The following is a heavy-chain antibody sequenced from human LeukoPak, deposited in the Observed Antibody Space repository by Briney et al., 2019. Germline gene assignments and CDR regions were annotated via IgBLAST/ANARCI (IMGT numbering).Heavy chain of an antibody. D-gene: IGHD3-3*01. Sequence: ASVKVSCKASGYTFTSYAMHCVRQAPGQRLEWMGWINAGNGDTKYSQKFQGRVTITRDTSASTAYMELSSLRSEDTAVYYCARGIWSRTVSSYYFDCWGQGTLVTVSS. CDR2: INAGNGDT. CDR3: ARGIWSRTVSSYYFDC. CDR1: GYTFTSYA. J-gene: IGHJ4*02. V-gene: IGHV1-3*01.